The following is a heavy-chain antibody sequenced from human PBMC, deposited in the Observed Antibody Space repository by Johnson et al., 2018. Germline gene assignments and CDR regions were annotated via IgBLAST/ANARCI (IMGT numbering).Heavy chain of an antibody. Sequence: QVQLVQSGAEVKKPGSSVKVSCEASGGTFSSYAISWVRQATGQGLEWLGGIIPIFGTANYAQKFQGRVTITADESTSTAYMELSSLRSEETAVYYCARDRDPYDYVWGSYRYTGYFQHWGQGTLVTVSS. CDR2: IIPIFGTA. CDR3: ARDRDPYDYVWGSYRYTGYFQH. CDR1: GGTFSSYA. D-gene: IGHD3-16*02. J-gene: IGHJ1*01. V-gene: IGHV1-69*12.